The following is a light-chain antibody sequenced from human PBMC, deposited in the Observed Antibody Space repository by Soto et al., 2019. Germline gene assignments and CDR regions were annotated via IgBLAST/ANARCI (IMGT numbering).Light chain of an antibody. Sequence: DIQMTQSPSSVSASVGDRVTITCRATQGISNWLAWYQQKPGQAPKLLIYAATSLQDGVPLRFSGSGSGADFTLTISALQPEDFATYYCQQANSLPLTFGGETKVEIK. CDR3: QQANSLPLT. J-gene: IGKJ4*01. CDR1: QGISNW. CDR2: AAT. V-gene: IGKV1-12*01.